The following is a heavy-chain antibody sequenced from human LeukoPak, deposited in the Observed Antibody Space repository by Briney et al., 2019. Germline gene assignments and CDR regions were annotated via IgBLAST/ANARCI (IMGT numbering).Heavy chain of an antibody. CDR3: ARVTTGSTTLDS. J-gene: IGHJ5*01. CDR2: VYYSGGT. Sequence: SETLSLTCAVSGASISSSIHYWGWVRQPPGKGLEWIGSVYYSGGTYYNPSLESRLTITVDTSNNRFSLKLKSVTAADTAIFYCARVTTGSTTLDSWGQGILVTVSS. CDR1: GASISSSIHY. D-gene: IGHD1-1*01. V-gene: IGHV4-39*02.